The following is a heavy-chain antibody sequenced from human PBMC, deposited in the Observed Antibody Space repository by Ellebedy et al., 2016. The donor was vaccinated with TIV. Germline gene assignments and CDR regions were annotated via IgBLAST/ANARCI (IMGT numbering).Heavy chain of an antibody. D-gene: IGHD5-18*01. CDR1: GFTFSSYS. CDR2: ISSSSSYI. J-gene: IGHJ6*02. CDR3: ARDSGYSYGYDVDYYYYGMDV. Sequence: GESLKISXAASGFTFSSYSMNWVRQAPGKGLEWVSSISSSSSYIYYADSVKGRFTISRDNAKNSLYLQMNSLRAEDTAVYYCARDSGYSYGYDVDYYYYGMDVWGQGTTATVSS. V-gene: IGHV3-21*01.